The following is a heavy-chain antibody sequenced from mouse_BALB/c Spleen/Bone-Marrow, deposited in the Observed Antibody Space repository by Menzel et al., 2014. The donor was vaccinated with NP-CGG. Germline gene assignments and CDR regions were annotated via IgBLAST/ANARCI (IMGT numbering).Heavy chain of an antibody. CDR3: ARRSAATYYFDY. CDR1: GFTFSSYT. D-gene: IGHD1-2*01. V-gene: IGHV5-12-2*01. Sequence: DVMLVESGGGLVQPGGSLKLSCAASGFTFSSYTMSWVRQTQEKRLEWVAYISNGGGSTYYPDTVKGRFTISRDNAKNTLYLQMSSLKSEDTAMYYCARRSAATYYFDYWGQGTTLTVSS. CDR2: ISNGGGST. J-gene: IGHJ2*01.